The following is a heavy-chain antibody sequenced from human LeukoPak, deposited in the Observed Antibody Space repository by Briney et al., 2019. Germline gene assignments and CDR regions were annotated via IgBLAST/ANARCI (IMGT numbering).Heavy chain of an antibody. V-gene: IGHV3-23*01. CDR2: ISGSGGST. D-gene: IGHD2-2*01. CDR3: AKHPQVLSDYFDC. CDR1: GFTFSSYA. J-gene: IGHJ4*02. Sequence: GGSLRLSCAASGFTFSSYAMSWVRQAPGKGLEWVSAISGSGGSTYYADSVKGRFTITRDNSKNTLYLQMNRLRGEDTVVYYGAKHPQVLSDYFDCWGQGTLVTVS.